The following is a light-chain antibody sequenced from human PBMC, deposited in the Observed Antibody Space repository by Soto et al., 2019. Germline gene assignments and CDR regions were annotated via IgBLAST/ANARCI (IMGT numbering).Light chain of an antibody. V-gene: IGKV1-39*01. CDR3: QQSYSTPIT. Sequence: DIQMTQSPSSLSESVGARVTITCRASQSISSYLNWYQQKPGKAPKLLIYAASSLQSGVPSRFSGSGSGTDFTLTISSLQPEDFATYYCQQSYSTPITFGQGTRLEIK. J-gene: IGKJ5*01. CDR1: QSISSY. CDR2: AAS.